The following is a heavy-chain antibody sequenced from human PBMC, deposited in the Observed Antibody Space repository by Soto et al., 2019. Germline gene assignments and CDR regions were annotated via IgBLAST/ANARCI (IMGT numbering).Heavy chain of an antibody. Sequence: SETLSLTCAVSGGSLRSATYYWSWIRQHPGKGLEWIGYFYHSGSTYYKPSLRSRVTISLDTSKNQFSLNLRSVTDADTAIYYCAREETGNDALDIWGQGTLVTVSS. D-gene: IGHD1-1*01. CDR1: GGSLRSATYY. J-gene: IGHJ3*02. CDR3: AREETGNDALDI. CDR2: FYHSGST. V-gene: IGHV4-31*11.